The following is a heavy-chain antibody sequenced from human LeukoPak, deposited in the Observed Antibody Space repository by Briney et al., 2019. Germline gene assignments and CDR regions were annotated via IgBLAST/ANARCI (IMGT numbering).Heavy chain of an antibody. CDR1: GFTVSSNY. D-gene: IGHD2-2*02. V-gene: IGHV3-53*01. J-gene: IGHJ6*02. CDR2: IYSGGST. Sequence: GGSLRLSCAASGFTVSSNYMSWVRQAPGKGLEWVSVIYSGGSTYYADSVKGRLTISRDNSKNTLYLQMNSLRAENTAVYYCARDRGCSSTSCYTSGGDYGMDVWGQGTTVTVSS. CDR3: ARDRGCSSTSCYTSGGDYGMDV.